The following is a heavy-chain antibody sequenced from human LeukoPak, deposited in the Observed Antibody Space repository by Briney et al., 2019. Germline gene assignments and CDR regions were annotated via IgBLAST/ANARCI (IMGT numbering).Heavy chain of an antibody. CDR1: GYTFSRYG. D-gene: IGHD3-22*01. CDR2: FRAYNVNT. J-gene: IGHJ4*02. CDR3: DKHSSGYYFDY. V-gene: IGHV1-18*01. Sequence: ASVKVSCKASGYTFSRYGISWVRQAPGQRLEWMGWFRAYNVNTNYAKKLQGRVAMTTDTSTSTAYMALRSLRSGATAVYYCDKHSSGYYFDYWGQGTLVTVSS.